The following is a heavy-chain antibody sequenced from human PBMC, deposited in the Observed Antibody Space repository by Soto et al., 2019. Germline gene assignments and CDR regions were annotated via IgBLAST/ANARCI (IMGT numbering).Heavy chain of an antibody. CDR1: GFTFTSYW. J-gene: IGHJ4*02. V-gene: IGHV3-7*01. CDR2: IKEDGSAK. Sequence: EVQLVESGGGLVQPGGSLRVSCAASGFTFTSYWMSWVRQALGKGLEWVANIKEDGSAKYYLDSVKGRFTISRDNAKNSLYLQMNSLRAEDTAVYYCAREDFYRFDYWGQGNLVTVSS. CDR3: AREDFYRFDY.